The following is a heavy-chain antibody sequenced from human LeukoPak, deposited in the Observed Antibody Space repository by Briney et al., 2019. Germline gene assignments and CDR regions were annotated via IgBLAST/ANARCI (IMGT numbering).Heavy chain of an antibody. CDR2: IYYSGST. J-gene: IGHJ6*02. V-gene: IGHV4-31*03. D-gene: IGHD1-26*01. CDR1: GGSISSGGYY. CDR3: ARTSGSYYGVYYYGMDV. Sequence: SQTLSLTCTVSGGSISSGGYYWSWIRQHPGKGLEWIGYIYYSGSTNYNPSLKSRVTISVDTSRNQFSLKLNSVTAADTAVYYCARTSGSYYGVYYYGMDVWGQGTTVTVSS.